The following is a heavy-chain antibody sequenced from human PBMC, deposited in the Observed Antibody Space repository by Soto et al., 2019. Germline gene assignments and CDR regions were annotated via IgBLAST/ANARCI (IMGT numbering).Heavy chain of an antibody. CDR3: AAGGGLPRYY. CDR1: GGSISSGGYS. Sequence: QLQLQESGSGLVKPSQTLSLTGAVSGGSISSGGYSWSWIRQPPGKGLEWIGDIYHSGSTYYNPSLTRRVTISVDRSNNQFSLKLSSVTAADTAVYYCAAGGGLPRYYWCQGTLVTVSS. V-gene: IGHV4-30-2*01. J-gene: IGHJ4*02. CDR2: IYHSGST. D-gene: IGHD5-12*01.